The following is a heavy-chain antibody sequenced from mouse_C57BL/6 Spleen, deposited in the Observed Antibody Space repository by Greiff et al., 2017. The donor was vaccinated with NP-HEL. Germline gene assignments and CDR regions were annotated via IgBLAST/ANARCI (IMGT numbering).Heavy chain of an antibody. J-gene: IGHJ1*03. D-gene: IGHD2-1*01. Sequence: EVKLMESGGGLVKPGGSLKLSCAASGFTFSSYAMSWVRQTPEKRLEWVATISDGGSYTYYPDNVKGRFTISRDNAKNNLYLQMSHLKSEDTAMYYCARDYGNYGPHWYFDVWGTGTTVTVSS. CDR3: ARDYGNYGPHWYFDV. V-gene: IGHV5-4*01. CDR1: GFTFSSYA. CDR2: ISDGGSYT.